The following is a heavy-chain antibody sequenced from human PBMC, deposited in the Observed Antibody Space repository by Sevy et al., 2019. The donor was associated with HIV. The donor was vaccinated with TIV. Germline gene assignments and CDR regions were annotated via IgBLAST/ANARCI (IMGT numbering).Heavy chain of an antibody. V-gene: IGHV3-23*01. CDR3: AKEIAYYYGSGSYPTR. J-gene: IGHJ4*02. Sequence: GGSLRLSCAASGFTFSSYAMHWVRQAPGKGLEWVSAISGSGGSTYYADSVKGRFTISRDNSKNTLYLQMNSLRAEDTAVYYCAKEIAYYYGSGSYPTRWGQGTLVTVSS. D-gene: IGHD3-10*01. CDR1: GFTFSSYA. CDR2: ISGSGGST.